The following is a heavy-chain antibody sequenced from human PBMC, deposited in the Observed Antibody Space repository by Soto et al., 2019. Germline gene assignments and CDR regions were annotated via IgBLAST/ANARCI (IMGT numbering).Heavy chain of an antibody. J-gene: IGHJ4*02. V-gene: IGHV1-18*04. CDR2: ITAYNDNT. D-gene: IGHD3-3*01. CDR1: GYTFTSYG. Sequence: ASVKVSCKASGYTFTSYGLNWVRQAPGQGLEWMGWITAYNDNTNYAQKVQGRAILTINTSKTTGYMELRSLRSDDTAVYYCARGQIQSDFDYWGQGTLVTVSS. CDR3: ARGQIQSDFDY.